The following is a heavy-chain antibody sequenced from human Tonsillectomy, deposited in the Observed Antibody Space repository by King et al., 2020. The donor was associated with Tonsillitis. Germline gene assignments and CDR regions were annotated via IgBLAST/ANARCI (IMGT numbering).Heavy chain of an antibody. J-gene: IGHJ5*02. CDR3: ARDGATEGCT. Sequence: QLVQSGAEVKKPGASVKVSCKASGYTFTSYYMHWVRQAPGQGLEWMGIINPSGGSTSCAQKFQGRVTMTRDTSTSTVYLELSSLTSDDTAVYFCARDGATEGCTWGQGTLVTVSS. CDR2: INPSGGST. CDR1: GYTFTSYY. D-gene: IGHD5-12*01. V-gene: IGHV1-46*01.